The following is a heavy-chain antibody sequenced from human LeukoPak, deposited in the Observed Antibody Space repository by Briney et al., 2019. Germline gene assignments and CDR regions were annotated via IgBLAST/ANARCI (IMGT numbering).Heavy chain of an antibody. Sequence: PGGSLRLSCTASGFTFGDYAMSWVRQAPGKGLEWVGFIRSKAYGGTTEYAAPVKGRFTISRDDSKSIAYLQMNSLKTEDTAVYYCTRAARGGPKAYYFDYWGQGTLVTVSS. CDR2: IRSKAYGGTT. J-gene: IGHJ4*02. V-gene: IGHV3-49*04. CDR3: TRAARGGPKAYYFDY. CDR1: GFTFGDYA.